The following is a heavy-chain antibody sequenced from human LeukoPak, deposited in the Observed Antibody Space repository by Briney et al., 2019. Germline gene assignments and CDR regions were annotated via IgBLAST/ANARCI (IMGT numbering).Heavy chain of an antibody. Sequence: SETLSLTCTVSGDSISSYYWSWIRQPPGKGLEWIGYIHYSGSTNYNPSLKSRVTISVDTSKKQFSLRLSSVTATDTAVYYCARMSYDILTGYYHVFDYWGQGTLVTVSS. V-gene: IGHV4-59*08. CDR1: GDSISSYY. D-gene: IGHD3-9*01. CDR3: ARMSYDILTGYYHVFDY. CDR2: IHYSGST. J-gene: IGHJ4*02.